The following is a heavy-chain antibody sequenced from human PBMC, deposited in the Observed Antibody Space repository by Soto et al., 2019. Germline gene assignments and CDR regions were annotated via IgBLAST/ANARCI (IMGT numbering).Heavy chain of an antibody. Sequence: ASVKVSCKASGYTFTGYYMHWVRQAPGQGLEWMGWINPNSGGTNYAQKFQGWVTMTRDTSISTAYMELSRLRSDDTAVYYCARARQQWLPYYFDYWGQGXLVTVYS. J-gene: IGHJ4*02. CDR3: ARARQQWLPYYFDY. D-gene: IGHD6-19*01. CDR1: GYTFTGYY. CDR2: INPNSGGT. V-gene: IGHV1-2*04.